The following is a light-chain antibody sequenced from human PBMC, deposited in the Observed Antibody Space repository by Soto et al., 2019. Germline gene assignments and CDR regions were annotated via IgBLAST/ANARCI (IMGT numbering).Light chain of an antibody. CDR1: QSVLYSSNNKNY. CDR2: WAS. CDR3: QQYCSTPPYT. Sequence: DIVMTQSPDSLAVSLGERATINCKSSQSVLYSSNNKNYLAWYQQKPGQPPKLLIYWASTRESGVPDRFSGSGSGTDFTLTISSLQSEDVAVYYCQQYCSTPPYTFVQGTKLEIK. V-gene: IGKV4-1*01. J-gene: IGKJ2*01.